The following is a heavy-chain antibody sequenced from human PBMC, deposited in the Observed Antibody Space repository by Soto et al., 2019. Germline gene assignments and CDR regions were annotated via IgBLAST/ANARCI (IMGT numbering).Heavy chain of an antibody. V-gene: IGHV1-58*02. Sequence: QVQLVQSGPEVKKPGTSVKVSCKASGFTFLRSAIHWVRQARGQRPEWIGWIVVGRGNTNYAQKFQDRVTISRNMSTNTGFMHLSSRKADDKDVYYCAADGPDRPDWFYYGLDVWGQGTTVTVSS. CDR2: IVVGRGNT. D-gene: IGHD3-9*01. CDR3: AADGPDRPDWFYYGLDV. CDR1: GFTFLRSA. J-gene: IGHJ6*02.